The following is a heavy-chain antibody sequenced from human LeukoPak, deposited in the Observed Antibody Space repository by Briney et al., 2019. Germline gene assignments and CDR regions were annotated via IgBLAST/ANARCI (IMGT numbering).Heavy chain of an antibody. Sequence: ETLSLTCAVYGGSFSGYYWSWIRQPPGKGLEWIGEINHSGSTNYNPSLKSRVTISVDTSKNQFSLKLSSVTAADTAVYYCARLGRSSGHDYWGQGTLVTVSS. V-gene: IGHV4-34*01. D-gene: IGHD6-19*01. CDR2: INHSGST. CDR1: GGSFSGYY. CDR3: ARLGRSSGHDY. J-gene: IGHJ4*02.